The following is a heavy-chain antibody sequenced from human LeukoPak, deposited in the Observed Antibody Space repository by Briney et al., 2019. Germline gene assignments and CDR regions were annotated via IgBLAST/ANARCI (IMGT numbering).Heavy chain of an antibody. J-gene: IGHJ5*02. Sequence: GGSLRLSCAASGFTLISYYMSWVRQAPGEGLEWVSVIYAGGSTSYSDSVKGGFTISCDNSTKTVYLLINNLRAEDEAVYYCAGGVRGVNSFDPWGQGTLVTVSS. CDR3: AGGVRGVNSFDP. V-gene: IGHV3-66*01. D-gene: IGHD3-10*01. CDR2: IYAGGST. CDR1: GFTLISYY.